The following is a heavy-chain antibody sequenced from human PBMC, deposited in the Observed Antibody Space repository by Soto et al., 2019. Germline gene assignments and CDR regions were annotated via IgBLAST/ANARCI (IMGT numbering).Heavy chain of an antibody. CDR1: GFTFSDYY. V-gene: IGHV3-72*01. D-gene: IGHD1-7*01. Sequence: EVQLLESGGGLVQPGGSLRLSCAGSGFTFSDYYIDWVRQAAGKGLEWVGRSRDKGNSYSTDYAASVKGRFTVSRDASKNSLYLQMNSLKTEDTALYYCTRSIPGTTSSDYWGQGTLVTVSS. CDR2: SRDKGNSYST. CDR3: TRSIPGTTSSDY. J-gene: IGHJ4*02.